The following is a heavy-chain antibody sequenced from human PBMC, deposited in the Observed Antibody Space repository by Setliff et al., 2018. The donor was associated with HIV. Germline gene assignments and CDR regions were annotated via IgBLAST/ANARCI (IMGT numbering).Heavy chain of an antibody. D-gene: IGHD5-12*01. V-gene: IGHV1-18*01. CDR2: VNEDNGDR. J-gene: IGHJ4*02. Sequence: ASVKVSCKASGYNFGFYGISWVRQAPGQGLEWMGWVNEDNGDRNFAPSVQGRIALTTDTSTNTAYMELSNLRSDDTALYFCVRDEKRAAGGSMYYFDYWGQGTLVTVSS. CDR1: GYNFGFYG. CDR3: VRDEKRAAGGSMYYFDY.